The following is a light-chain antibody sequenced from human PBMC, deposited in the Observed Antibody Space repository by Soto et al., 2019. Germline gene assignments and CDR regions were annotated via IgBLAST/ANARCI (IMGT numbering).Light chain of an antibody. Sequence: DIQMTQSPSTLSASVGDRVTITCRASQSISSWLAWYQQKPGKAPKLLIYDASSLESGVPSRFSGSGSGTEITLTISSLQHDDFATYYCQQYNSYLYTFGQGTKLEIK. CDR2: DAS. J-gene: IGKJ2*01. CDR3: QQYNSYLYT. CDR1: QSISSW. V-gene: IGKV1-5*01.